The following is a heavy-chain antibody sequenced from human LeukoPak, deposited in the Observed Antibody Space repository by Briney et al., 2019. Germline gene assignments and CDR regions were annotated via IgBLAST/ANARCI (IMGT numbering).Heavy chain of an antibody. CDR1: GGSISSYY. D-gene: IGHD3-16*02. V-gene: IGHV4-4*07. CDR3: ASSPFTFGGVIVWPFDY. CDR2: IYTSGST. J-gene: IGHJ4*02. Sequence: SETLSLTCTVSGGSISSYYWSWIRQPAGKGLEWIGRIYTSGSTNYNPSLKRRVTNSVDPSKNQFCLKLSSVTAADTAVYYCASSPFTFGGVIVWPFDYWGQGTLVTVSS.